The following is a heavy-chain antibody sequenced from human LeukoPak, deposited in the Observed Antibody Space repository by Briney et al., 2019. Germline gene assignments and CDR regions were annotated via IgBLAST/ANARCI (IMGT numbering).Heavy chain of an antibody. J-gene: IGHJ5*02. V-gene: IGHV3-23*01. D-gene: IGHD2-15*01. Sequence: GGSLRLSCAASGFTFSSYAMSWVRPAPGKGLEWVSAISGSGGSTYYADSVKGRFTISRDNSKNTLYLQMNSLRAEDTAVYYCAKDPGYCSGGSCYWFDPWGQGTLVTVSS. CDR1: GFTFSSYA. CDR3: AKDPGYCSGGSCYWFDP. CDR2: ISGSGGST.